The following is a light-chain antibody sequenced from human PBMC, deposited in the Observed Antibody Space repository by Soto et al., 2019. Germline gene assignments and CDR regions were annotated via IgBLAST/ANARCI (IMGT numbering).Light chain of an antibody. CDR1: QGLLYSLDNKSY. CDR2: WAS. J-gene: IGKJ1*01. Sequence: DAVMTQSPDSLAASLGERATMRCKSSQGLLYSLDNKSYLAWYQQKPGQHPKLLIYWASTRASGGPDRFSGSGSGTDFTLTINSLQAEDGAVYYCQQYLHTPRTFGQGTKVELK. V-gene: IGKV4-1*01. CDR3: QQYLHTPRT.